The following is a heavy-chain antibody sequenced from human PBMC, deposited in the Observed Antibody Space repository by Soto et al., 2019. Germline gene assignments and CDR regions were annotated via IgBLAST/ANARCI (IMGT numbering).Heavy chain of an antibody. D-gene: IGHD3-10*01. CDR2: ITSSSIYI. V-gene: IGHV3-21*01. Sequence: EVQLVESGGGLVKPGGSLRLSCAASGFTFSSHSMNWVRQAPGKGLEWVSSITSSSIYIYYADSVKGRFTISRDNAKNPLYLQMNTLRPEDTAVYFCARDRRWGVRGDSLGYWGQGSEVIVSS. J-gene: IGHJ4*02. CDR3: ARDRRWGVRGDSLGY. CDR1: GFTFSSHS.